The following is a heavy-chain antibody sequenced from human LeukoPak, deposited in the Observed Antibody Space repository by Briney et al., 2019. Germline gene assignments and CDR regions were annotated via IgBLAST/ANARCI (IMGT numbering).Heavy chain of an antibody. CDR3: ARETGVMVEGYDY. V-gene: IGHV3-21*01. D-gene: IGHD2-8*01. CDR1: GFTFSSYS. CDR2: ISSSSSYI. Sequence: GGSLRLSCAASGFTFSSYSMNWVRQAPGKGLEWVSSISSSSSYIYYADSVKGRFTISRDNAKNSLYLQMNSLRAEDTAVYYCARETGVMVEGYDYWGQATLVTVSS. J-gene: IGHJ4*02.